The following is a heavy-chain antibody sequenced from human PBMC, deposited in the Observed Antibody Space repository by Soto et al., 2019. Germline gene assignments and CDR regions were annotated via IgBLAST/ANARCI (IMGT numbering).Heavy chain of an antibody. CDR3: ARAESARGTRLWFGDYGMDV. J-gene: IGHJ6*02. CDR2: MNPNSGNT. Sequence: GASVKVSCKASGYTFTSYDINWVRQATGQGLEWMGWMNPNSGNTGYAQKFQGRVTMTRNTSISTAYMELSSLRSEDTAVYYCARAESARGTRLWFGDYGMDVWGQGTTVTVSS. CDR1: GYTFTSYD. V-gene: IGHV1-8*01. D-gene: IGHD3-10*01.